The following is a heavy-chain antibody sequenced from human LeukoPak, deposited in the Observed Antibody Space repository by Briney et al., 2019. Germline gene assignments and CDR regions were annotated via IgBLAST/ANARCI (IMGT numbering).Heavy chain of an antibody. CDR1: GFTFTDYF. V-gene: IGHV3-7*01. J-gene: IGHJ1*01. D-gene: IGHD2-21*02. CDR3: TSWGDTTAEYFQR. CDR2: INPDGRDT. Sequence: GGSLRLSCVASGFTFTDYFMSWVRQAPGKGLEWVAHINPDGRDTYYVDSVKGRFTISRDNAQNSMYLQMNSLRVEDTAVYYCTSWGDTTAEYFQRWGQGTLVTVSS.